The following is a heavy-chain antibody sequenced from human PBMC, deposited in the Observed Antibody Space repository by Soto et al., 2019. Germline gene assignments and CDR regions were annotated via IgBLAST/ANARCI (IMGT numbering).Heavy chain of an antibody. J-gene: IGHJ6*02. CDR2: INPSGGST. V-gene: IGHV1-46*03. CDR1: GYTFTSYY. CDR3: ARRYYYYYGMDV. Sequence: QVQLVQSGAEVKKPGASVKVSCKASGYTFTSYYMHWVRQAPGQGLEWMGIINPSGGSTSYAQKFQGRVTMTRDTSTSTGYMALSSLRSEDTAVYYCARRYYYYYGMDVWGQGTTVTVSS.